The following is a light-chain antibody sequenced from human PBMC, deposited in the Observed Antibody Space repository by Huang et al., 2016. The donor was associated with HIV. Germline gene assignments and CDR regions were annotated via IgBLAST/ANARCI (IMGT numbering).Light chain of an antibody. CDR2: GAS. J-gene: IGKJ5*01. V-gene: IGKV3-20*01. Sequence: EIVLTQSPGTLSLSPGERATLSCSASQSVSSSYLAWYQQKPGQAPRLLIYGASSRATGIPDRFSGSGSGTDFTLTISRLEPEDFAVYYCQQNLTFGQGTRLEIK. CDR3: QQNLT. CDR1: QSVSSSY.